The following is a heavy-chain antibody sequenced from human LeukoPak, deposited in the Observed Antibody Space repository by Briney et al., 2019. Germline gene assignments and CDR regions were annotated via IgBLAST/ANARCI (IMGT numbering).Heavy chain of an antibody. D-gene: IGHD3-10*01. Sequence: PGGSLRLSCAASGYSFSSYWMHWVRHVPGKGLVWVSRIDNYGRTTDYADSVKGRFTIYRDNVQNTLYLQMNSLNAEDTAVYYCARDVGGAGSFWGQGTLVTVSS. V-gene: IGHV3-74*01. CDR3: ARDVGGAGSF. CDR1: GYSFSSYW. CDR2: IDNYGRTT. J-gene: IGHJ4*02.